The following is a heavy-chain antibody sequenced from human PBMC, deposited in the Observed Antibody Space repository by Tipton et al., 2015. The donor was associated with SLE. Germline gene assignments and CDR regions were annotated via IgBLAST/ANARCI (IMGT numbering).Heavy chain of an antibody. Sequence: GSLRLSCAASGFTFDDYAMHWVRQAAGRGLEWVSLISGDGGSTKYADSVKGRFTISRDNSKNSLYLQMNSLRTEDTALYYCAKDVNWFLFDHWGQGTLVTVSS. V-gene: IGHV3-43*02. CDR1: GFTFDDYA. D-gene: IGHD3-10*01. CDR2: ISGDGGST. CDR3: AKDVNWFLFDH. J-gene: IGHJ4*02.